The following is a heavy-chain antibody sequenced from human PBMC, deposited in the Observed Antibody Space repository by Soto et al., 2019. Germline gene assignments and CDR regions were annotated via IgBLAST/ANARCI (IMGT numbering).Heavy chain of an antibody. V-gene: IGHV1-8*01. Sequence: QVQLVQSGAEVKKPGASVKVSCKASGYSFSDYDINWVRQATGQEPEWMGWMNPNSGNTGYAQKFQSRVTMTRNTSINTAYMELSSLGSEDTAVYYCARDNRYNWNDEGWFDPWGQGTLVTVSS. CDR2: MNPNSGNT. CDR3: ARDNRYNWNDEGWFDP. D-gene: IGHD1-20*01. J-gene: IGHJ5*02. CDR1: GYSFSDYD.